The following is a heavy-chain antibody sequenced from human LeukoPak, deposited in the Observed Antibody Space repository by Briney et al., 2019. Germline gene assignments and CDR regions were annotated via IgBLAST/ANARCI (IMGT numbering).Heavy chain of an antibody. J-gene: IGHJ6*02. CDR1: GHSLSNYG. D-gene: IGHD6-13*01. CDR3: ARAIAAAGATNYYYGMDV. V-gene: IGHV7-4-1*02. Sequence: ASVKVSCKAFGHSLSNYGLNWVRQAPGQGLEWMGWINTNTGNPMYAQGFTGRFVFSLDTSVSTAYLQISSLKAEDTAVYYCARAIAAAGATNYYYGMDVWGQGTTVTVSS. CDR2: INTNTGNP.